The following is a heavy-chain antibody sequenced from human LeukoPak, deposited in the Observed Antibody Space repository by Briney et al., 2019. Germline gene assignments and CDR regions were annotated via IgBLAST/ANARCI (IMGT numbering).Heavy chain of an antibody. CDR1: GFAFSTYG. D-gene: IGHD5-12*01. Sequence: PGRSLRLSCAASGFAFSTYGMHWVRQAPGKGLEWVAVIWFDGSNKYYADSVKGRFTISRDNSQNMLYLQMNSLRVEDTAVYYCARGWLPDFDYWGQGTLVTVSS. V-gene: IGHV3-33*01. CDR3: ARGWLPDFDY. J-gene: IGHJ4*02. CDR2: IWFDGSNK.